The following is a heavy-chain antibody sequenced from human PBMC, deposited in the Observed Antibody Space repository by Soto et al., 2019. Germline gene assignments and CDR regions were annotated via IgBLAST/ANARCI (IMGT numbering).Heavy chain of an antibody. CDR2: ISYDGDNK. CDR3: ARGTTTSAFSAMDV. J-gene: IGHJ6*02. CDR1: GFTFSYHA. Sequence: QVQLVESGGGVVQPERSLRLSCAASGFTFSYHALNWVRQAPGKGLEWVAVISYDGDNKYIAESVKGRFTISRDNSKNTVSLQMNSLRAEYTAMYFCARGTTTSAFSAMDVWGQGTTVTVSS. D-gene: IGHD1-1*01. V-gene: IGHV3-30-3*01.